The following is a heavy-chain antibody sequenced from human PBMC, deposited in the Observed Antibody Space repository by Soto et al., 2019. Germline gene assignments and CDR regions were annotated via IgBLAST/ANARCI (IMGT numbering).Heavy chain of an antibody. CDR1: GDSVSSNSAS. D-gene: IGHD6-19*01. CDR2: TYYRSQKYN. V-gene: IGHV6-1*01. CDR3: ARGEAVPGHFAY. Sequence: SQTLSLTCAISGDSVSSNSASWNWIRQSPSRGLEWLGRTYYRSQKYNDYALSVKGRITINPDTSKNQFSLQLNSVTPEDTAVYYCARGEAVPGHFAYWGQGILVTVSS. J-gene: IGHJ4*02.